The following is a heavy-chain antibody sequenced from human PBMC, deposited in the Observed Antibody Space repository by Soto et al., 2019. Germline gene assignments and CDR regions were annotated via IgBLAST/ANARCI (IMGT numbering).Heavy chain of an antibody. CDR3: ARDALDGSGSYYNNWFDP. CDR2: IYYSGST. Sequence: SETLSLTCTVSGGSISSYYWSWIRQPPGKGLKWIGYIYYSGSTNYNPSLKSRVTISVDTSKNQFSLKLSSVTAADTAVYYCARDALDGSGSYYNNWFDPWGQGTLVTVSS. V-gene: IGHV4-59*01. J-gene: IGHJ5*02. D-gene: IGHD3-10*01. CDR1: GGSISSYY.